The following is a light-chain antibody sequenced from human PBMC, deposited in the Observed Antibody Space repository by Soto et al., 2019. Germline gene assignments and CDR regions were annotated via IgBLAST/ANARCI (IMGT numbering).Light chain of an antibody. V-gene: IGKV3-20*01. CDR3: QQYGSTPRVT. CDR2: GAS. CDR1: QSVSISH. J-gene: IGKJ2*01. Sequence: EIVLTQSPGTLSLSPGERATLSCRASQSVSISHLAWYQQKPDQAPRLLIYGASIRATGIPDRFGGSGSGTDFTLTISTLEPEDFAVYYCQQYGSTPRVTFGQGTKLEIK.